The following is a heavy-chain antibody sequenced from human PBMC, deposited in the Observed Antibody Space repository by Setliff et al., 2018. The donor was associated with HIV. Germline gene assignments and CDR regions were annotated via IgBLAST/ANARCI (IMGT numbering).Heavy chain of an antibody. J-gene: IGHJ4*02. CDR1: GYRFTDFY. CDR3: ARHSPSDY. V-gene: IGHV1-2*02. CDR2: INPKSGAT. Sequence: ASVKVSCKTFGYRFTDFYVNWVRQAPGQGLEWMGWINPKSGATKNAQKFQGRVTMTRDTSISTVYMELSSVTAADTAVYYCARHSPSDYWGQGTLVTVSS.